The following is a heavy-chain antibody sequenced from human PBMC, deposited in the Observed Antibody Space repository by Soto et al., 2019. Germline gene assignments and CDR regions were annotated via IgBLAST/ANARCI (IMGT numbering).Heavy chain of an antibody. J-gene: IGHJ4*02. D-gene: IGHD3-10*01. V-gene: IGHV3-23*01. CDR2: VGWSGSST. Sequence: EVPLLESGGGLVQPGGSLRLSCAASGFTFNNYAMSWVRRAPGKGLEWVSTVGWSGSSTYYADSVKGRCTISRDNSTNTLYLQMSSLRAEDTAVYYCAKKYHYDSGTYLYHFDYWAQGTLVIVSS. CDR3: AKKYHYDSGTYLYHFDY. CDR1: GFTFNNYA.